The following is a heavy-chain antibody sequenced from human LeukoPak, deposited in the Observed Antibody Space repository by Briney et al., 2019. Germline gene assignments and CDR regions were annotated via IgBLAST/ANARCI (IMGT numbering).Heavy chain of an antibody. Sequence: GGSLRLSCAASGFTFRDYYMTWIRQAPGKGLEWVSYISSSGSTIYYADSVKGRFTISRDNAKNSLYLQMNSLRAEDTAVFCCARDTYDSSGYHTFDIWGQGTMVTVSS. CDR1: GFTFRDYY. D-gene: IGHD3-22*01. V-gene: IGHV3-11*01. CDR2: ISSSGSTI. CDR3: ARDTYDSSGYHTFDI. J-gene: IGHJ3*02.